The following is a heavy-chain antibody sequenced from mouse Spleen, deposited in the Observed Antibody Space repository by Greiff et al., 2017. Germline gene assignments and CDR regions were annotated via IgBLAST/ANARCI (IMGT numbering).Heavy chain of an antibody. CDR1: GYTFTDYE. V-gene: IGHV1-15*01. CDR3: TRWLLRYWYFDV. D-gene: IGHD2-3*01. Sequence: VQLQQSGAELVRPGASVTLSCKASGYTFTDYEMHWVKQTPVHGLEWIGAIDPETGGTAYNQKFKGKAILTADKSSSTAYMELRSLTSEDSAVYYCTRWLLRYWYFDVWGAGTTVTVSS. J-gene: IGHJ1*01. CDR2: IDPETGGT.